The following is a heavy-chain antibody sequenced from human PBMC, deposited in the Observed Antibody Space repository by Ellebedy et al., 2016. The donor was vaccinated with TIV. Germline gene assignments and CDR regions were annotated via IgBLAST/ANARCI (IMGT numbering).Heavy chain of an antibody. J-gene: IGHJ4*02. V-gene: IGHV1-46*01. CDR1: GYTFTSYY. CDR2: INHSGGST. D-gene: IGHD4-23*01. Sequence: ASVKVSCKASGYTFTSYYMHWVRQAPGQGLEWMGIINHSGGSTSYAQKFQGRVTMTRDTSTSTVYMELSSLRSEDTAVYYCAGGNGDAAFDYWGQGTLVTVSS. CDR3: AGGNGDAAFDY.